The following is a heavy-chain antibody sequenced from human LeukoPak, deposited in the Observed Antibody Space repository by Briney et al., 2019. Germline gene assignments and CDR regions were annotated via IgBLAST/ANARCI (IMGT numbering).Heavy chain of an antibody. CDR1: GFTVSSSF. V-gene: IGHV3-15*01. J-gene: IGHJ4*02. CDR3: TIDGGTTDFAY. Sequence: GGSLRLSCAASGFTVSSSFMGWVRQAPGKGLEWVGHIKSKNDGGTTDYAAPVKGRFTISRDDLKNTLYMQMNSLKTEDTAVYYCTIDGGTTDFAYWGQGTLVTVSS. D-gene: IGHD1-1*01. CDR2: IKSKNDGGTT.